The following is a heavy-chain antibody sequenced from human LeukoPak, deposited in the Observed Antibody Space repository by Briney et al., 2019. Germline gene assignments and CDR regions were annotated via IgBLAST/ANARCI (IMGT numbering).Heavy chain of an antibody. D-gene: IGHD3-9*01. V-gene: IGHV3-9*01. J-gene: IGHJ4*02. CDR3: AKDLYDILTGEDY. Sequence: GGSLRLSCAASGFTFDDYAMHWVRQAPGKGLEWVSGISWNSGSIGYADSVKGRFTISRDNAKNSLYLQMNSLRAEDTALYYCAKDLYDILTGEDYWGQGTLVTVSS. CDR1: GFTFDDYA. CDR2: ISWNSGSI.